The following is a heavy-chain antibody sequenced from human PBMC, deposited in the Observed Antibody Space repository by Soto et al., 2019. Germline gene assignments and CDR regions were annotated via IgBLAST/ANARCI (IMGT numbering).Heavy chain of an antibody. D-gene: IGHD1-26*01. CDR3: ARISYGGSYRPFGLSEPAI. CDR2: IYYSGKP. CDR1: GDSIGSYY. V-gene: IGHV4-59*08. Sequence: PSETLSLTCTVSGDSIGSYYWSWIRQPPGKGLEWIGYIYYSGKPMYNPSLKSRVTISIDMSKDQFSLKMTSVTAADTAVYYCARISYGGSYRPFGLSEPAIWGQGNPVTVSS. J-gene: IGHJ4*02.